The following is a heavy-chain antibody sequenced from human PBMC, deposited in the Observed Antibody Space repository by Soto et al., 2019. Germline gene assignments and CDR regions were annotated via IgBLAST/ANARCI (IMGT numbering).Heavy chain of an antibody. D-gene: IGHD2-2*01. Sequence: QVQLVESGGGVVQPGSSLRLSCAASRFTFSRDGMHWVRQAPGTGLEWVAVIWYDGSNKYYADSVKGRFTISRDNSKNTLDRQMNSRRADDTAVYYCARDLISRSTSCLDYWGQGTLVTVSS. CDR1: RFTFSRDG. V-gene: IGHV3-33*01. J-gene: IGHJ4*02. CDR3: ARDLISRSTSCLDY. CDR2: IWYDGSNK.